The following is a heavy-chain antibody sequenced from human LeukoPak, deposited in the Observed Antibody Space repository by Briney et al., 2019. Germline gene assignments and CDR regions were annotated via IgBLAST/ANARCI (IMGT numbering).Heavy chain of an antibody. J-gene: IGHJ6*02. CDR1: GFGFTFTNYW. Sequence: GGSLRLTCAASGFGFTFTNYWVSWVRQAPGMGLEWVATINRDGSERYYADAVKGRFTISRDTAKDSMYLQMNSLRAEDTALYYCAKGLRGVARFSGMDVWGQGTTVTVSS. D-gene: IGHD3-10*01. V-gene: IGHV3-7*01. CDR2: INRDGSER. CDR3: AKGLRGVARFSGMDV.